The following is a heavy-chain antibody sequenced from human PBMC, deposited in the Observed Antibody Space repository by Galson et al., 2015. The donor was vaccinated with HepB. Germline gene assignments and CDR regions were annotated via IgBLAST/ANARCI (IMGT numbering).Heavy chain of an antibody. J-gene: IGHJ4*02. V-gene: IGHV5-51*01. CDR3: ARHNSNWNDLVRYLDY. Sequence: QSGAEVKKPGESLKISCKGSGYSFTRYWIGWVRQMPGKGLEWMGIVYPGDSDTRYSPSFQGQVIISVDKSINTAYLQWSSLKASDSAMYYCARHNSNWNDLVRYLDYWGQGTLVTVSS. D-gene: IGHD1-20*01. CDR1: GYSFTRYW. CDR2: VYPGDSDT.